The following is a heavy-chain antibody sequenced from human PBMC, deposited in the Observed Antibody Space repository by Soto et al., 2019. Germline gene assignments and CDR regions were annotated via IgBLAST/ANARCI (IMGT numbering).Heavy chain of an antibody. V-gene: IGHV1-18*01. CDR1: GYTFTSYG. J-gene: IGHJ4*02. D-gene: IGHD6-19*01. CDR3: ARGGLPDGIAVAGSPKHFDY. Sequence: GASVKVSCKASGYTFTSYGISWVRQAPGQGLEWMGWISAYNGNTNYAQKLQGRVTMTTDTSTSTAYMELRSLRSDDTAVYYCARGGLPDGIAVAGSPKHFDYWGQGTLVTVSS. CDR2: ISAYNGNT.